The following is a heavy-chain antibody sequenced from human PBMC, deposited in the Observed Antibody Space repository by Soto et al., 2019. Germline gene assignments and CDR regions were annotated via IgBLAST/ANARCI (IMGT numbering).Heavy chain of an antibody. CDR2: ISAYNGNT. CDR3: ARVYYGSGSYYNNWFEP. CDR1: GYTFTSYG. D-gene: IGHD3-10*01. Sequence: ASVKVSCKASGYTFTSYGISWVRQAPGQGLEWMGWISAYNGNTNYAQKLQGRVTMTTDTSTSTAYMELRSLRSDDTAVYYCARVYYGSGSYYNNWFEPWGQGTLVTVSS. V-gene: IGHV1-18*01. J-gene: IGHJ5*02.